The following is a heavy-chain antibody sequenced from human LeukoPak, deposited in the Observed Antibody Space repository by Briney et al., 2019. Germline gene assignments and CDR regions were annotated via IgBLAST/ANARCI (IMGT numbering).Heavy chain of an antibody. CDR1: GYTLTSYD. CDR2: MNPNSGNT. D-gene: IGHD3-22*01. J-gene: IGHJ6*02. V-gene: IGHV1-8*01. Sequence: ASVKVSCKASGYTLTSYDINWVRQATGQGLEWMGWMNPNSGNTGYAQKFQGRVTMTRNTSISTAYMELSGLRSEDTAVYYCARVDSSGYYPYYYYYYGMDVWGQGTTVTVSS. CDR3: ARVDSSGYYPYYYYYYGMDV.